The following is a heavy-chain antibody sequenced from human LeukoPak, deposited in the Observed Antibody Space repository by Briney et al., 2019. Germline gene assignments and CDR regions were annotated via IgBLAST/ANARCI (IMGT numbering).Heavy chain of an antibody. V-gene: IGHV3-23*01. CDR3: ATRRLKAARGGFDY. CDR2: ISGSGGRT. D-gene: IGHD1/OR15-1a*01. J-gene: IGHJ4*02. Sequence: QTGGSLRLSCAASGFTFSSYAMSWVRQAPGKGMEWVSAISGSGGRTHYADSVKGRFTISRDNSKNTLYLQMKSLRAEDTAVYYCATRRLKAARGGFDYWGQGTLVTVSS. CDR1: GFTFSSYA.